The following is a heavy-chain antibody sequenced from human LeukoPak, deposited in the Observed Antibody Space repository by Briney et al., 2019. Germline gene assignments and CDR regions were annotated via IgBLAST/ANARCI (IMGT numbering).Heavy chain of an antibody. CDR1: GDTISSNSAA. J-gene: IGHJ3*02. CDR3: ARNQWGAAAGSFDI. Sequence: SQTLSLTCAISGDTISSNSAAWNWIRQSPWRGLEWLGRTYYRSKYHNDYAVSVKSRITINPDTSKNQFSLQLNSVTPEYTAVYYCARNQWGAAAGSFDIWGQGTMVTVSS. D-gene: IGHD6-13*01. V-gene: IGHV6-1*01. CDR2: TYYRSKYHN.